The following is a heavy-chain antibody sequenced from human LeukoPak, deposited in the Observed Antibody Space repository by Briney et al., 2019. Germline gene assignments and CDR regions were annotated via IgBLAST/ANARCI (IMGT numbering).Heavy chain of an antibody. CDR1: GFTLSNYW. J-gene: IGHJ4*02. CDR2: VRQDGSET. V-gene: IGHV3-7*01. D-gene: IGHD6-19*01. CDR3: ARPPYSGGWYLMF. Sequence: GGSLRLSCTASGFTLSNYWMRWVRQPPGKGLEWVANVRQDGSETYYVDSVKGRFTISRDNTKNSLYLPMNSLRAEDTAVYYCARPPYSGGWYLMFWGQGTLVTVSS.